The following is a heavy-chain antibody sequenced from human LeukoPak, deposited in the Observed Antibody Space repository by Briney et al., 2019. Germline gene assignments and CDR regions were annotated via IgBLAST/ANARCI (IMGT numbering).Heavy chain of an antibody. CDR3: AKDYGFWSGYCSLGY. Sequence: GSLRLSCAASGFTFSSYGMHWVRQAPGKGLEWVAFIRYDGSNKYYADSVKGRFTISRDNSKNTLYLQMNSLRAEDTAVYYCAKDYGFWSGYCSLGYWGQGTLVTVSS. J-gene: IGHJ4*02. D-gene: IGHD3-3*01. CDR1: GFTFSSYG. V-gene: IGHV3-30*02. CDR2: IRYDGSNK.